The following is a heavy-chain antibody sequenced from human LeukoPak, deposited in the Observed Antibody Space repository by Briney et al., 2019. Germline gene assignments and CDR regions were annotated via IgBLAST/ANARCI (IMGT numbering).Heavy chain of an antibody. Sequence: SETLSLTCAVYGGSFSGYYWSWIRQPPGKGLEWIGEINHSGSTNYNPSLKSRVTISVDTSKNQFSLKLRSVTAADTAVYYCARTQWLAPNYYFDYWGQGTLVTVSS. CDR2: INHSGST. CDR3: ARTQWLAPNYYFDY. V-gene: IGHV4-34*01. D-gene: IGHD6-19*01. CDR1: GGSFSGYY. J-gene: IGHJ4*02.